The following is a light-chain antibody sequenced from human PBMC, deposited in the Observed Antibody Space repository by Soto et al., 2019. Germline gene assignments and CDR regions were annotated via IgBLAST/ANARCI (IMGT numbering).Light chain of an antibody. CDR2: AAS. CDR1: QGISSR. J-gene: IGKJ4*01. CDR3: QQANSFPLT. Sequence: DIQMTQSPSSVSASVGDRVTITCRASQGISSRLAWYQQKPGKAPNLLIYAASNLQSGVPSRFSGSGSETDFTLTIGSLQPEDLATDDCQQANSFPLTFGGGTNVEIK. V-gene: IGKV1-12*01.